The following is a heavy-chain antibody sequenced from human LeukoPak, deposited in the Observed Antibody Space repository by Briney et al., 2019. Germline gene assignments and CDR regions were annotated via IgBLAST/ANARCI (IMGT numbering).Heavy chain of an antibody. D-gene: IGHD1-26*01. Sequence: PGGSLRLSCAASGFTVSSNYMSWVRQAPGKGLEWVSVIYSGGSTYYADSVKGRFTISRDNSKNTLYLQMNSLRAEDTAVYYCAKWGYSGSYYTPYYFDYWGQGTLVTVSS. CDR2: IYSGGST. J-gene: IGHJ4*02. CDR3: AKWGYSGSYYTPYYFDY. V-gene: IGHV3-53*01. CDR1: GFTVSSNY.